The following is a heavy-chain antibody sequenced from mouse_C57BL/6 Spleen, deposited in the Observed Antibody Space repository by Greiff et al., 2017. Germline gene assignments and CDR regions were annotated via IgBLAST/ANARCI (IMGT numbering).Heavy chain of an antibody. CDR3: AREDDGYLAY. Sequence: QVQLQQSGPELVKPGASVKISCKASGYAFSSSWMNWVKQRPGKGLEWIGRIYPGDGDTNYNGKFKGKATLTADKSSRTAYMQLSSLTSEDSAVYFCAREDDGYLAYWGQGTLVTVSA. V-gene: IGHV1-82*01. J-gene: IGHJ3*01. CDR1: GYAFSSSW. D-gene: IGHD2-3*01. CDR2: IYPGDGDT.